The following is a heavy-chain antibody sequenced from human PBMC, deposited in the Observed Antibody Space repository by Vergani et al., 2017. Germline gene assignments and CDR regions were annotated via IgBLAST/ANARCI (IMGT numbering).Heavy chain of an antibody. CDR3: ARKLASPSFDS. D-gene: IGHD5-12*01. CDR1: GFSLNNARMG. J-gene: IGHJ4*02. V-gene: IGHV2-26*01. Sequence: QVTLKESGPVLVKPTETLTLTCTVPGFSLNNARMGVSWIRQPPGKALEWLAHIFSNDEKYYSASLKSRLTISKDTSKSQVILTMTNVDPVDTATYYCARKLASPSFDSWGQGTLVTVSS. CDR2: IFSNDEK.